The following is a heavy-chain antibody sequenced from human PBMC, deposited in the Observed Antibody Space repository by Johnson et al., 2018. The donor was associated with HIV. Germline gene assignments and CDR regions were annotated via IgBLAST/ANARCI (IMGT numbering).Heavy chain of an antibody. J-gene: IGHJ3*02. V-gene: IGHV3-7*01. Sequence: EVQLVESGGGVVQPGRSLRLYCAASGFTFSSYWMSWVRQAPGKGLEWVANIKQDGSEKYYVDSVKGRFTISRDNAKNSLYLQMNSLRAEDTAVYYCVRGSSGKYLADFDIWGQGTMVTVSS. CDR1: GFTFSSYW. CDR2: IKQDGSEK. CDR3: VRGSSGKYLADFDI. D-gene: IGHD3-22*01.